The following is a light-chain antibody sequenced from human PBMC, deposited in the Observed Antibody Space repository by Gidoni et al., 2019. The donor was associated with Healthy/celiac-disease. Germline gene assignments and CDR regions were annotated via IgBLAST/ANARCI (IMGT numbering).Light chain of an antibody. Sequence: EIVLTQSPATLSLSPGERATLSCRASQSVSSYLAWYQQKPVQAPRLLIYDASNRATGIPARFSGSGSGTDFTLTISSLEPEDFAVYYCQQRSNWPLTFXGXTKVXIK. J-gene: IGKJ4*01. V-gene: IGKV3-11*01. CDR3: QQRSNWPLT. CDR2: DAS. CDR1: QSVSSY.